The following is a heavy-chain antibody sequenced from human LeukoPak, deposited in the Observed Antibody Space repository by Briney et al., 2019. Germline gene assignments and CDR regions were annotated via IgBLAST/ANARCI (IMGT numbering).Heavy chain of an antibody. J-gene: IGHJ4*02. CDR3: ARDRGQWLVRGYFDY. D-gene: IGHD6-19*01. CDR2: IIPIFGTA. V-gene: IGHV1-69*13. Sequence: ASVKVSFKASGGTFSSYAISWVRQAPGQGLEWMGGIIPIFGTANYAQKFQGRVTITADESTSTAYIELSSLRSEDTAVYYCARDRGQWLVRGYFDYWGQGTLVTVSS. CDR1: GGTFSSYA.